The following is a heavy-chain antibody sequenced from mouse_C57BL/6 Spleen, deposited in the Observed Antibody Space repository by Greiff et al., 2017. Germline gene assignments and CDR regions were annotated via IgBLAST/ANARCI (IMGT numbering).Heavy chain of an antibody. CDR1: GFTFSDYG. Sequence: EVQVVESGGGLVKPGGSLKLSCAASGFTFSDYGMHWVRQAPEQGLEWVAYISSGSSTIYYEDTVKGRCTLSRDNDKNTLFLQMTSLRSEDTAMYFCARKRSYPDYWGQGTTLTVSS. D-gene: IGHD1-1*01. J-gene: IGHJ2*01. CDR2: ISSGSSTI. V-gene: IGHV5-17*01. CDR3: ARKRSYPDY.